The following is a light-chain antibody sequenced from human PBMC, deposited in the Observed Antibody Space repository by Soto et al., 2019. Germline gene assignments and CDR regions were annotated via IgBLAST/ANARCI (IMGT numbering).Light chain of an antibody. V-gene: IGLV2-14*01. CDR2: DVS. CDR1: SSDVGGYNY. Sequence: QSVLTQPASVSGSPGQSITISCTGTSSDVGGYNYVSWYQQHPGKAPKLMIYDVSNRPSGVSNRFSGSKSGNTASLTISGFQAEDDADYYCSSYTSSSILYVFGTGTKVTVL. J-gene: IGLJ1*01. CDR3: SSYTSSSILYV.